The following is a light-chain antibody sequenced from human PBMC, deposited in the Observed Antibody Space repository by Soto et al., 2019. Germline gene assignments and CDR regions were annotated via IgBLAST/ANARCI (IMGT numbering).Light chain of an antibody. CDR3: QQCYSTPPT. CDR1: QSVLYSSKNKNY. J-gene: IGKJ4*02. CDR2: WAS. Sequence: DIVMPQSPDSLAVPLGERATINCKSSQSVLYSSKNKNYLAWYQQKPGQPPKLLIYWASTRESGVPDRFSGSGSGTDFTLTISSLEAGDVAVYYCQQCYSTPPTFGGGTKVDIK. V-gene: IGKV4-1*01.